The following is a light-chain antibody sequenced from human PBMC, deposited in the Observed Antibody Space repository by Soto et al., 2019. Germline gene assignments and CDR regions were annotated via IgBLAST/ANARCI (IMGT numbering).Light chain of an antibody. CDR3: QHYNSYSEA. Sequence: DIQMTQSPSTLSGSVGDRVTITCRASQTISSWLAWYQQKPGKAPKLLIYKASTLKGGVPSRCSGSGSGTEFTLTISSLQLDDFASYYCQHYNSYSEAFGQGTKVELK. V-gene: IGKV1-5*03. CDR1: QTISSW. CDR2: KAS. J-gene: IGKJ1*01.